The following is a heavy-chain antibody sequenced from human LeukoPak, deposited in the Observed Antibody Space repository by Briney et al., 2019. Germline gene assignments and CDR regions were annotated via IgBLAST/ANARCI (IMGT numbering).Heavy chain of an antibody. Sequence: GASVKVSCKASGYTFTGYYMHWVRQAPGQGLEWMGWINPNSGGTNYAQKFQGRVTMTRDTSISTAYIELSRLRSDDTAVYYCARVWSYYYDSSGYKPLDYWGQGTLVTVSS. CDR2: INPNSGGT. D-gene: IGHD3-22*01. J-gene: IGHJ4*02. CDR3: ARVWSYYYDSSGYKPLDY. V-gene: IGHV1-2*02. CDR1: GYTFTGYY.